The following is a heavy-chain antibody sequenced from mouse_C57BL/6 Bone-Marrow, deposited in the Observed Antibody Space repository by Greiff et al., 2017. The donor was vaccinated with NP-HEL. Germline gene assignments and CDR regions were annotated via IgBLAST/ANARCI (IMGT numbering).Heavy chain of an antibody. D-gene: IGHD2-5*01. J-gene: IGHJ4*01. CDR1: GFTFSDFY. CDR3: AGDGSNYGAMDY. V-gene: IGHV7-1*01. Sequence: EVHLVESGGGLVQSGRSLRLSCATSGFTFSDFYMEWVRQAPGKGLEWIAASRNKANDYTTEYSASVKGRFIVSIDTSQSILYLQMNALRAEDTAIYYCAGDGSNYGAMDYWGQGTSVTVSS. CDR2: SRNKANDYTT.